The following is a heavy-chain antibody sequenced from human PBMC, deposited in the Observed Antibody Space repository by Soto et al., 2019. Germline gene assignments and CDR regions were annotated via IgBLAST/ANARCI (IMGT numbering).Heavy chain of an antibody. D-gene: IGHD3-10*01. J-gene: IGHJ4*02. CDR2: ISWNSGSI. CDR3: AKGGFYYGSGSYYKPPDY. Sequence: GGSLRLSCAASGFTFDDYAMHWVRQAPGKGLEWVSGISWNSGSIGYADSVKGRFTISRDNAKNSLYLQMNSLRAEDTALYYCAKGGFYYGSGSYYKPPDYWGQGTLVTVSS. V-gene: IGHV3-9*01. CDR1: GFTFDDYA.